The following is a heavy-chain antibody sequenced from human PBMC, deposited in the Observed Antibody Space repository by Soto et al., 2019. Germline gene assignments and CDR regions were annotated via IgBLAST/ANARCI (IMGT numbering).Heavy chain of an antibody. Sequence: PSETLSLTCTVSGASISYGNYVWSWIRQTPGKGLEWIGYINHLETTFYNPSFESRLTLSIDRAKNQFSLNLNSMSAADRAVYFCARGGGSDSFDYWGQGILVTVYS. CDR2: INHLETT. D-gene: IGHD1-26*01. CDR3: ARGGGSDSFDY. V-gene: IGHV4-30-2*01. CDR1: GASISYGNYV. J-gene: IGHJ4*02.